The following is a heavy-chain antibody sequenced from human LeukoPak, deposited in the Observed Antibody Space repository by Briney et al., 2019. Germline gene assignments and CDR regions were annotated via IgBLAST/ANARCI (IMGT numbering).Heavy chain of an antibody. D-gene: IGHD3-16*02. Sequence: GGSLRLSCAASGFTFSNAWMSWVRQAPGKGLEWVGRIKSKTDGGTTDYAAPVKGRFTISRDDSKNTLYLQMNSLKTEDTAVYYCTTSTVLTLQGEMITFGGVIVHDAFDIWGQGTMVTVSS. CDR3: TTSTVLTLQGEMITFGGVIVHDAFDI. CDR1: GFTFSNAW. J-gene: IGHJ3*02. V-gene: IGHV3-15*01. CDR2: IKSKTDGGTT.